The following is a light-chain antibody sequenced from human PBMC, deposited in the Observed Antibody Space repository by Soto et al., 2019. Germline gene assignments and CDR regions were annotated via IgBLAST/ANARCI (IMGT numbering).Light chain of an antibody. V-gene: IGLV2-14*01. Sequence: QSVLTQPASVSGSPGQSITISCTGTTSDVGRYNYVSWYQQHPGKAPKLIIYDVSNRPSGVSNRLSGSKSGNTASLTISGLQAEGGGDYYCNSYTSSSTYVFGTGTKVTVL. J-gene: IGLJ1*01. CDR1: TSDVGRYNY. CDR2: DVS. CDR3: NSYTSSSTYV.